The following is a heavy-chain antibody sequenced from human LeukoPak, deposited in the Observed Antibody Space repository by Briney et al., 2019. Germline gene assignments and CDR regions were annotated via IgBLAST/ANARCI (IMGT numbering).Heavy chain of an antibody. CDR2: IIPIFGTA. CDR3: ARDSDYGVVTAILRD. J-gene: IGHJ4*02. D-gene: IGHD2-21*02. V-gene: IGHV1-69*13. Sequence: SVKVSCKASGGTFSSYAISWVRQAPGQGLEWMGGIIPIFGTANYAQKFQGRVTITADESTSTAYMELSSLRSEDTAVYYCARDSDYGVVTAILRDWCQGTLVTVSS. CDR1: GGTFSSYA.